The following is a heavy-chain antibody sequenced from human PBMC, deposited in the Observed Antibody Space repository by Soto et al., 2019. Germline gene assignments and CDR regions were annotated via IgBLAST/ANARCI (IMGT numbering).Heavy chain of an antibody. CDR2: ISYDGSNK. V-gene: IGHV3-30*18. Sequence: PGGSLRLSCAASGFTFSSYGMHWVRQAPGKGLEWVAVISYDGSNKYYADSVKGRFTISRDNSKNTLYLQMNSLRAEDTAVYYCAKDHWPHSSGWTLFDYWGQGTLVTVSS. CDR3: AKDHWPHSSGWTLFDY. D-gene: IGHD6-19*01. CDR1: GFTFSSYG. J-gene: IGHJ4*02.